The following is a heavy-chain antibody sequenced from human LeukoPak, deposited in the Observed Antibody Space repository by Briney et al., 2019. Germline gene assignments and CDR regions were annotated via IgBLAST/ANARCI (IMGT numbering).Heavy chain of an antibody. D-gene: IGHD1-1*01. Sequence: PGGSLRLSCAASGFTFSSYGMHWVRQAPGKGLEWVAVISYDGSNKYYADSVKGRFTISRDNSKNTLYLQMNSLRAEDTAVYYCAKFFGWNPGDYWGQGTLVTVSS. CDR1: GFTFSSYG. CDR2: ISYDGSNK. J-gene: IGHJ4*02. CDR3: AKFFGWNPGDY. V-gene: IGHV3-30*18.